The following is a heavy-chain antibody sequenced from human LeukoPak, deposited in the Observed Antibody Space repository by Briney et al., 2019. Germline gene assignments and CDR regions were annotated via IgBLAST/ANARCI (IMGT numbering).Heavy chain of an antibody. CDR2: IKQDGSEK. J-gene: IGHJ5*02. CDR3: VTIASRRHDEEYRGQYNWFDL. V-gene: IGHV3-7*01. D-gene: IGHD2-2*01. Sequence: GGSLRLSCVASGLTFTNYWMNWVCQAPGKGLEWVASIKQDGSEKFYVDSVRGRFTISRDNARNSLYLQMNSLRVEDTAVYYCVTIASRRHDEEYRGQYNWFDLWGQGTLVTVSS. CDR1: GLTFTNYW.